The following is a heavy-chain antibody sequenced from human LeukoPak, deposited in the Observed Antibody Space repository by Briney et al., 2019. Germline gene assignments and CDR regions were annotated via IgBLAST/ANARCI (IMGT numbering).Heavy chain of an antibody. CDR2: IIPIFGTA. Sequence: ASVKVSCKASGGTFSSYAISWVRQAPGQGLERMGGIIPIFGTANYAQKFQGRVTITADESTSTAYMELSSLRSEDTAVYYCALGEDCSSTSCYYSYYYYYGMDVWGQGTTVTVSS. J-gene: IGHJ6*02. D-gene: IGHD2-2*01. CDR3: ALGEDCSSTSCYYSYYYYYGMDV. V-gene: IGHV1-69*13. CDR1: GGTFSSYA.